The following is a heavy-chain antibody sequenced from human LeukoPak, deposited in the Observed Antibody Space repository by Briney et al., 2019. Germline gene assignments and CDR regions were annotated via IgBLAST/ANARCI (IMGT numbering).Heavy chain of an antibody. CDR3: ATDPSGPSDSSGWYYFDN. CDR1: GFIVSNYC. CDR2: IKQDASET. Sequence: GGSLRLSCAASGFIVSNYCMGWVRQAPGKGLEWVAYIKQDASETYYVDSVRGRFSISRDNAKNSLFLQTNSLRAEDTAVYYCATDPSGPSDSSGWYYFDNWGQGTLVTVSS. J-gene: IGHJ4*02. D-gene: IGHD6-19*01. V-gene: IGHV3-7*01.